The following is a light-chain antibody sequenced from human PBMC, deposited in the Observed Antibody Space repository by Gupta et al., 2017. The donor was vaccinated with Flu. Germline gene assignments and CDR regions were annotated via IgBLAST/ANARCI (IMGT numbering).Light chain of an antibody. Sequence: SALTPPRSVSGSPGPSVTISCTGTSSDVGGYNYVSWYQQHPGKAPKLMIYDVSKRPSGVPDRFSGSKSGNTASLTISGLQAEDEADYYCCSYSGSYTLWVFGGGTKLTVL. J-gene: IGLJ3*02. CDR2: DVS. V-gene: IGLV2-11*01. CDR3: CSYSGSYTLWV. CDR1: SSDVGGYNY.